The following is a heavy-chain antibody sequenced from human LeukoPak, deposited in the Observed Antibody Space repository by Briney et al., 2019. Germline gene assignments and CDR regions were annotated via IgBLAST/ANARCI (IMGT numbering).Heavy chain of an antibody. V-gene: IGHV4-30-4*01. Sequence: PSETLSLTCTVSGGSIRSSYYYWSWIRQPPGKGLEWIGYIYYSGSTYYNPSLKSRVTISVDTSKNQFSLKLSSVTAADTAVYYCARVDINIYYYGMDVWGQGTTVTVSS. CDR3: ARVDINIYYYGMDV. CDR1: GGSIRSSYYY. CDR2: IYYSGST. J-gene: IGHJ6*02. D-gene: IGHD2-2*03.